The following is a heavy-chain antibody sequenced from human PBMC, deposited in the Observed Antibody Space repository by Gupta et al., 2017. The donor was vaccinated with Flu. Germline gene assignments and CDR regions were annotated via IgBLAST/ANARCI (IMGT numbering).Heavy chain of an antibody. Sequence: AMSWVRQVPGKGLEWISGISASGSRTYYADSVKGRFTISRDTSKNTLYLQMNSLRADDTAIYYCAKNRVAGAISYSYGLDVWGQGTTVTVS. CDR2: ISASGSRT. CDR3: AKNRVAGAISYSYGLDV. CDR1: A. D-gene: IGHD1-26*01. J-gene: IGHJ6*02. V-gene: IGHV3-23*01.